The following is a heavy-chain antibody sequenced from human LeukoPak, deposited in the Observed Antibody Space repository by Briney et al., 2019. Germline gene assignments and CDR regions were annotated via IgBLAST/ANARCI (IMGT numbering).Heavy chain of an antibody. D-gene: IGHD2-21*02. CDR2: IDWDDDK. CDR3: ARIAREAYCGGDCYSN. V-gene: IGHV2-70*11. CDR1: GFSLSTSGMC. Sequence: ASGPTLVNPTQTLTLTCTFSGFSLSTSGMCVSWIRQPPGKALEWLARIDWDDDKYYSTSLKTRLTISKDTSKNQVVLTMTNMDPVDTATYYCARIAREAYCGGDCYSNWGQGTLVTVSS. J-gene: IGHJ4*02.